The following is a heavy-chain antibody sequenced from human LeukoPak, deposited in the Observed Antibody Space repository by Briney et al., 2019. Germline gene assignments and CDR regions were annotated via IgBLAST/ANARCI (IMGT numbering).Heavy chain of an antibody. J-gene: IGHJ6*03. D-gene: IGHD5-24*01. Sequence: ASVKVSCKASGYTFTGYYMHWVRQAPGQGLEWMGWINPNSGGTNYAQKFQGRVTMTRDTSISTAYMELSGLRYDDTGVYYCARDEMATFDYYYMDVWGKGTTVTVS. CDR2: INPNSGGT. CDR3: ARDEMATFDYYYMDV. V-gene: IGHV1-2*02. CDR1: GYTFTGYY.